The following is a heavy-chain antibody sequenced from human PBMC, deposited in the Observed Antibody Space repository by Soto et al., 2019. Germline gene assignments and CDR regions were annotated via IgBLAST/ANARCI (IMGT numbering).Heavy chain of an antibody. V-gene: IGHV4-59*01. CDR1: GGSISVYY. CDR3: ARGVGSSPPRY. D-gene: IGHD3-9*01. J-gene: IGHJ4*02. CDR2: IYDSGSP. Sequence: SETLSLTCTISGGSISVYYWSWIRQSPGQGLEWIGYIYDSGSPYYNPSLKTRVTISADTSKNQISLKLTSATAANTAVYFCARGVGSSPPRYWGRGTLVTVSS.